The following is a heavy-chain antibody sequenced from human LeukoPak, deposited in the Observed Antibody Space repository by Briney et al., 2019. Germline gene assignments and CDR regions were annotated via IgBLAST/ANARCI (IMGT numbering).Heavy chain of an antibody. Sequence: PGVSLRLSCAASGFTFSSYSMNWVRQAPGKGLEWVSYISSSSSTIHYADSVKGRFTISRDNAKNSLYLKMNSLRAEDTAVYYCARVISSTSRVVDYWGQGTLVTVSS. J-gene: IGHJ4*02. CDR1: GFTFSSYS. CDR3: ARVISSTSRVVDY. D-gene: IGHD2-2*01. V-gene: IGHV3-48*01. CDR2: ISSSSSTI.